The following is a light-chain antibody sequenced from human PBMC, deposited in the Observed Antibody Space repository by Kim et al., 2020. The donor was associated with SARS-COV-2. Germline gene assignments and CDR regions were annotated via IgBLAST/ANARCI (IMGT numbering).Light chain of an antibody. CDR3: QQYKSYWT. J-gene: IGKJ1*01. CDR2: DAS. V-gene: IGKV1-5*01. Sequence: SASVGDRVTITCRASQSIDSWLAWYQQKPGKAPKLLIYDASTLETGVPSRFSGSGSGTEFTLIISSLQPDDFATYYCQQYKSYWTFGQGTKVDIK. CDR1: QSIDSW.